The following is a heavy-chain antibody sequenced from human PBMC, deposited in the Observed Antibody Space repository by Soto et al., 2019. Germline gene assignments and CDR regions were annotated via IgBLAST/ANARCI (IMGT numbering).Heavy chain of an antibody. CDR1: GGSISNYY. D-gene: IGHD3-10*01. J-gene: IGHJ6*02. CDR3: ACQSQSGPFYSYYGMDV. CDR2: IYTSGST. Sequence: SETLSLTCTVSGGSISNYYWDWVRQPAGKGLEWIGRIYTSGSTNYNPSLKSRVTMSVDTSKNQFSLNLNSVTAADTAVYYCACQSQSGPFYSYYGMDVWGQGTTVTVSS. V-gene: IGHV4-4*07.